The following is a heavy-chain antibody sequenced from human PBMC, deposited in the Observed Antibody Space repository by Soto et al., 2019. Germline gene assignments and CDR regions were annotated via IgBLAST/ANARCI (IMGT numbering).Heavy chain of an antibody. CDR1: SGTIRITMYY. D-gene: IGHD3-10*01. CDR3: ARLNDGSGSSFYGMDV. CDR2: IYYSGST. J-gene: IGHJ6*02. V-gene: IGHV4-39*01. Sequence: WDTLDITCAACSGTIRITMYYGSLNHQHTGKGLEWIGSIYYSGSTYYNPSLKSRVTISVDTSKNQFSLKLSSVTAADTAVYYCARLNDGSGSSFYGMDVWGQGTTVTVSS.